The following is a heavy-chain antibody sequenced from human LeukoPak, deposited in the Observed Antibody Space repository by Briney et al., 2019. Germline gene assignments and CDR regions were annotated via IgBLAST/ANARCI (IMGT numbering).Heavy chain of an antibody. J-gene: IGHJ4*02. CDR2: INPDGNKK. CDR1: GFTFSTYG. CDR3: ARDLAYSRLDY. V-gene: IGHV3-7*01. D-gene: IGHD5-18*01. Sequence: GRSLRLSCAASGFTFSTYGMHWVRQAPGKGLEWVASINPDGNKKYSADSVKGRFTISRDNAENSLYLQMNSLRVEDTAFYYCARDLAYSRLDYWGQGMLVTVSS.